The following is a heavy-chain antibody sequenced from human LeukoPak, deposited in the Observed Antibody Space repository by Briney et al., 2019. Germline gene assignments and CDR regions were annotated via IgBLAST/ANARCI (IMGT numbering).Heavy chain of an antibody. J-gene: IGHJ4*02. Sequence: SETLSLTCTVSGGSISSYYWSWIRQPPGKGLEWIGYIYYSGSTNYNPSLKSRVTISVDTSKNQFSLKLSSVTAADTAVYYCARVSYGSGSYPYWGQGTLVTVSS. CDR1: GGSISSYY. CDR3: ARVSYGSGSYPY. V-gene: IGHV4-59*01. CDR2: IYYSGST. D-gene: IGHD3-10*01.